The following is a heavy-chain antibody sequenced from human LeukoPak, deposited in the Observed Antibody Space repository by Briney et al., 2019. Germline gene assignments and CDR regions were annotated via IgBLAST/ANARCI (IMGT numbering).Heavy chain of an antibody. D-gene: IGHD2-15*01. V-gene: IGHV1-18*01. CDR1: GYTFTSYG. J-gene: IGHJ4*02. CDR2: ISAYNGNT. CDR3: ARSKLALGGYLDY. Sequence: ASVKVSCKASGYTFTSYGISWVRQAPGQGLEWMGWISAYNGNTNYAQKLQGRVTMTTHTSTSTAYMELSSLRSEDTAVYYCARSKLALGGYLDYWGQGTLVTVSS.